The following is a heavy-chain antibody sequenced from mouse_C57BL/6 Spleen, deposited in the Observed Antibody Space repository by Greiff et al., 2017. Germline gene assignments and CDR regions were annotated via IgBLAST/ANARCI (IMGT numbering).Heavy chain of an antibody. J-gene: IGHJ4*01. Sequence: QVQLQQPGAELVKPGASVKLSCKASGYTFTSYWMHWVKQRPGRGLEWLGRIDPNSGGTKYNEKFKSKATLTVDKPSSTAYMQLSSLTSEDSAVYYCARDGNYPYYAMDYGGQGTSVTGSA. CDR1: GYTFTSYW. CDR3: ARDGNYPYYAMDY. CDR2: IDPNSGGT. V-gene: IGHV1-72*01. D-gene: IGHD2-1*01.